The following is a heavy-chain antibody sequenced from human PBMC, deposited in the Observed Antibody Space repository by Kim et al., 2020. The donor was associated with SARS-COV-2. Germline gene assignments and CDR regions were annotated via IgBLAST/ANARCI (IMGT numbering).Heavy chain of an antibody. CDR2: LYSGGKT. CDR3: TRMSLDAEYFQP. Sequence: QARGEGVEGVSLLYSGGKTDYADSVKGRFTRARDNSKNSLHLQKNSRRGEDTAVYYGTRMSLDAEYFQPWGQGTLVTVS. D-gene: IGHD1-1*01. J-gene: IGHJ1*01. V-gene: IGHV3-53*01.